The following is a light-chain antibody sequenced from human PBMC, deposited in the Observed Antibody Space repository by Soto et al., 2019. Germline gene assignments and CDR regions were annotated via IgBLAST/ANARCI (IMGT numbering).Light chain of an antibody. CDR2: WAS. V-gene: IGKV4-1*01. Sequence: DIVMTQSPDSLAVSLGERATINCKSSQSILYTPNNNNYLAWFQQKPGQPPRLLIYWASTRESGVPDRFSGSGSGTDVTLTISSLQAEDVAVYYCQQYYNTFPTFGQGTKVEIK. CDR3: QQYYNTFPT. J-gene: IGKJ1*01. CDR1: QSILYTPNNNNY.